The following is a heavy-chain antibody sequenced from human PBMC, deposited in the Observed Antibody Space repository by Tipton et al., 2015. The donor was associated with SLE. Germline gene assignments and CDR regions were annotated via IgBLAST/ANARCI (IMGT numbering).Heavy chain of an antibody. J-gene: IGHJ4*02. CDR2: IDYRGST. D-gene: IGHD3-3*01. Sequence: TLSLTCTVSGVSINTFHWSWFRQPPGKGLEWIGYIDYRGSTNYNPSPKSRVILSVDTSNNQFSLRLSPVTAADTAVYYCARYDYWSGFFFDYWGQGTLVTVSS. CDR1: GVSINTFH. CDR3: ARYDYWSGFFFDY. V-gene: IGHV4-59*08.